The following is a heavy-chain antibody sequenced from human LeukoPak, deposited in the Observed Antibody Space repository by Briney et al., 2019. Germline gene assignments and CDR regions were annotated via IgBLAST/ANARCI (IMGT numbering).Heavy chain of an antibody. D-gene: IGHD3-22*01. Sequence: PGGSLRLSCAASGFTFSSYAMSWVRQAPGKGLEWVSAISGSGGSTYYADPVKGRFTFSRDNSKNTLYLHMNSLRAEDTAVYYCAKTPLQYYYDSSGYSIVTDYWGQGTLVTVSS. CDR2: ISGSGGST. CDR1: GFTFSSYA. V-gene: IGHV3-23*01. CDR3: AKTPLQYYYDSSGYSIVTDY. J-gene: IGHJ4*02.